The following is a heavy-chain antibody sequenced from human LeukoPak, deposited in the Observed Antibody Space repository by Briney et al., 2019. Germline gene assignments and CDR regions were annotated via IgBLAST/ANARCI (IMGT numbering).Heavy chain of an antibody. CDR1: GFTFDDYA. CDR3: ARVTLTSANFDY. CDR2: ISRNSGSI. J-gene: IGHJ4*02. Sequence: GGSLRLSCAASGFTFDDYAMHWVRQAPGKGLEWVSGISRNSGSIGYADSVKGRFTISRDNAKNSLYLQMNSLRAEDTAVYYCARVTLTSANFDYWGQGTLVTVSS. V-gene: IGHV3-9*01.